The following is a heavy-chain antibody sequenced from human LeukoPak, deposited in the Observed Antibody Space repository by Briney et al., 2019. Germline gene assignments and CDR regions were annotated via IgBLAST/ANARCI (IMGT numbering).Heavy chain of an antibody. CDR1: GYTFTGDY. J-gene: IGHJ4*02. CDR2: INPNSGGT. V-gene: IGHV1-2*02. D-gene: IGHD6-13*01. Sequence: ASVKVSCKASGYTFTGDYIHWVRQAPGQGLEWMGWINPNSGGTNYAQKFQGRVTMTRDTSISTAYMELSRLRSDDTAVFYCARVNSRSSTWSEIGHWGQGTLVTVSS. CDR3: ARVNSRSSTWSEIGH.